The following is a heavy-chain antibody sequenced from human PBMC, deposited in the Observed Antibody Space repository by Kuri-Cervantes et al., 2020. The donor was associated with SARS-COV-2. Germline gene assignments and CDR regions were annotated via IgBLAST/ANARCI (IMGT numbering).Heavy chain of an antibody. Sequence: ASVKVSWKVSGYTLTELCMHWVRQAPGKGLEWMGGFDPEDGETIYAQKFQGRVTMTEDTSTDTAYMELSSLRSEDTAVYYCATSCVLPAGAGPIFGVVIDGCNWFDPWGQGTLVTVSS. CDR1: GYTLTELC. CDR3: ATSCVLPAGAGPIFGVVIDGCNWFDP. J-gene: IGHJ5*02. V-gene: IGHV1-24*01. D-gene: IGHD3-3*01. CDR2: FDPEDGET.